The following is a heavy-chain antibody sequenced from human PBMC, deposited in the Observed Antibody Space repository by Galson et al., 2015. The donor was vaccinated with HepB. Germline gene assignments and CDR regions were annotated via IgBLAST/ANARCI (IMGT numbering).Heavy chain of an antibody. J-gene: IGHJ5*02. Sequence: SLRLSCAASGFTFSSYAMNWVRQAPGKGLEWVSVISGSGSSTYYADSVKGRFTISRDNSKNTLYLQMHNLRAGDTAIYYCAKDGYYGSGSYYLKHWFDPWGQGTLVTVSS. CDR2: ISGSGSST. D-gene: IGHD3-10*01. CDR1: GFTFSSYA. V-gene: IGHV3-23*01. CDR3: AKDGYYGSGSYYLKHWFDP.